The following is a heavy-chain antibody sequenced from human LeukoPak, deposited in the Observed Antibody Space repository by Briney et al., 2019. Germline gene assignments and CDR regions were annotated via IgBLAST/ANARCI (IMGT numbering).Heavy chain of an antibody. D-gene: IGHD3-3*01. Sequence: GASVKVSCKASGYSFTGYYLHWVRQAPGQGLEWMGSINPNSGGTNYAQKFQGRVTMTRDTSISTAYMQLSRLRSDDTAVYYCARMAIFGVIGGYYMDVWGKGTTVTVSS. CDR3: ARMAIFGVIGGYYMDV. CDR2: INPNSGGT. V-gene: IGHV1-2*02. CDR1: GYSFTGYY. J-gene: IGHJ6*03.